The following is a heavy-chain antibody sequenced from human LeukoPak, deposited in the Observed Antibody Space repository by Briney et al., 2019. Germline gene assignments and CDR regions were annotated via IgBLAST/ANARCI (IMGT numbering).Heavy chain of an antibody. J-gene: IGHJ5*02. CDR3: ARGRGTVTNGWFDP. CDR1: GFTFSSYG. Sequence: GGSLRLSCAASGFTFSSYGMHWVRQAPGKGLEWVAFIRYDGSNKYYADSVKGRFTISRDNSKNTLYLQMNSLRAEDTAVYYCARGRGTVTNGWFDPWGQGTLVTVSS. D-gene: IGHD4-11*01. CDR2: IRYDGSNK. V-gene: IGHV3-30*02.